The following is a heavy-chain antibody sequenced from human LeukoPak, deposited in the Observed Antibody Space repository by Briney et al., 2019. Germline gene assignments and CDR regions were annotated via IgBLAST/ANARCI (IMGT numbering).Heavy chain of an antibody. D-gene: IGHD6-13*01. CDR3: ARDGPATDTDLDC. CDR1: GFSFSSHW. V-gene: IGHV3-7*01. Sequence: PGGSLRLSCAASGFSFSSHWMSWVRQAPGKGRQRVDTIKGDGSEKFYVDSVKGRFTISRDNVKNSLYLQMNILRAEDTAVYYCARDGPATDTDLDCWGQGTLVIVSS. CDR2: IKGDGSEK. J-gene: IGHJ4*02.